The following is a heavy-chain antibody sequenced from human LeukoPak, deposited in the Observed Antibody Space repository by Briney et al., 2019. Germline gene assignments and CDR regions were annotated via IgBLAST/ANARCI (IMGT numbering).Heavy chain of an antibody. CDR3: ARDPYSSTWSYGMDV. Sequence: GGSLRLSCAASGFTFSSYWMSWVRQAPGKGLEWVANIKKDGSEEVYVDSVKGRFTISRDNAKNSLFLQMDTLRAEDTAVYYCARDPYSSTWSYGMDVWGQGTTVTVSS. CDR2: IKKDGSEE. V-gene: IGHV3-7*05. D-gene: IGHD6-6*01. J-gene: IGHJ6*02. CDR1: GFTFSSYW.